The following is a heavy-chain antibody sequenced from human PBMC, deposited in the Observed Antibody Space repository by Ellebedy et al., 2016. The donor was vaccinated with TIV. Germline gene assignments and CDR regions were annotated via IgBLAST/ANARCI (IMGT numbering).Heavy chain of an antibody. D-gene: IGHD3-3*01. CDR1: RFTFGSYG. CDR2: ISYDGSVK. CDR3: ARGSHFWSRYSIDY. J-gene: IGHJ4*02. V-gene: IGHV3-30*03. Sequence: PGGSLRLSCAASRFTFGSYGMHWVRQAPGKGLEWVAAISYDGSVKNYVVSVKGRLTVSRDNSKNTLYLQMNSLRAEDTAVYYCARGSHFWSRYSIDYWGQGTLVTVSS.